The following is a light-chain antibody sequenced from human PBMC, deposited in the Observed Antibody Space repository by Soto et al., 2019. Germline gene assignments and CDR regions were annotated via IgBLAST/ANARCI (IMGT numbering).Light chain of an antibody. Sequence: EIVLTQSPVTLSFFPCEIATVSFRGSENVAANSSAWYQHKPGQGPRLLIYGISSRATGTPDRFSGSGSGTDFTLTIDKLEPEDFAVYYCQQYGTSPLTFGGGSKVDIK. CDR3: QQYGTSPLT. CDR2: GIS. V-gene: IGKV3-20*01. J-gene: IGKJ4*01. CDR1: ENVAANS.